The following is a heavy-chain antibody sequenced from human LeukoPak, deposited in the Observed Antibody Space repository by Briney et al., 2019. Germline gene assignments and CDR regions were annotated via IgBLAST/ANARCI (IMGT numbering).Heavy chain of an antibody. CDR1: GYTFTSYY. Sequence: ASVKVSCKASGYTFTSYYIHWVRQAPGQGLEWMGIINPSGGSTSYAQKFQGRVTMTRDMSTSTVYMELSSLRSEDTAVYYCARDNCSGGSCYRWNWFDPWGQGTLVTVSS. J-gene: IGHJ5*02. CDR2: INPSGGST. D-gene: IGHD2-15*01. CDR3: ARDNCSGGSCYRWNWFDP. V-gene: IGHV1-46*01.